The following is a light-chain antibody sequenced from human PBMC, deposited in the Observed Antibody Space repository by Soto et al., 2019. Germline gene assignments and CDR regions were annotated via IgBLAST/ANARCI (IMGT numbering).Light chain of an antibody. CDR1: QSVSSY. J-gene: IGKJ3*01. CDR3: QQRGFT. V-gene: IGKV3-11*01. Sequence: EIVLTQSPATLSLSPGERATLSCRASQSVSSYLAWYQQKPGQAPRLLIYDASNRAPGIPARFSGRGSGTDFTLTISSLEPEDFAVYYCQQRGFTFGPETKVDIK. CDR2: DAS.